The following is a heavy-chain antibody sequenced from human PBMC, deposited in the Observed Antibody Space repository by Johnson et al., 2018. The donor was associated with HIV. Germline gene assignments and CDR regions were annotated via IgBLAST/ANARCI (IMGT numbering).Heavy chain of an antibody. D-gene: IGHD4-17*01. V-gene: IGHV3-9*01. Sequence: VQLVESGGGLVQPGRSLRLSCAASGFTFDDYAMHWVRQVQGKGLEWVSGISWNSTNIGYADSVKGRFTISRDNAKNSLYLHMNSLRAEDTALYYCAKDSPPHDDYGRFDAFDIWGQGTMVTVSS. J-gene: IGHJ3*02. CDR1: GFTFDDYA. CDR3: AKDSPPHDDYGRFDAFDI. CDR2: ISWNSTNI.